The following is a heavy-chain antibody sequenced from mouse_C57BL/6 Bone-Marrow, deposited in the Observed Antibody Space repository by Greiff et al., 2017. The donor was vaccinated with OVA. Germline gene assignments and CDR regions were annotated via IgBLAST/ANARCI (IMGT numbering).Heavy chain of an antibody. D-gene: IGHD1-1*01. J-gene: IGHJ3*01. Sequence: VQLKQSGAELVRPGASVKLSCTASGFNIKDDYMHWVKQRPEQGLEWIGWIDPENGDTEYASKFQGKATITADTSSNTAYLQLSSLTSEDTAVYYCTTYDYYGSSYFWFAYWGQGTLVTVSA. CDR2: IDPENGDT. CDR3: TTYDYYGSSYFWFAY. CDR1: GFNIKDDY. V-gene: IGHV14-4*01.